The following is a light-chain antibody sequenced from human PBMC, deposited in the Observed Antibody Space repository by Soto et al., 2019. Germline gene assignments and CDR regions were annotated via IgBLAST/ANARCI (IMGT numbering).Light chain of an antibody. CDR3: QKYNNWPPVT. V-gene: IGKV3-15*01. CDR1: QSVSYN. CDR2: AAS. Sequence: EIVLTQSPGTLSLSPGERATLSCRASQSVSYNLAWYQQKPGQAPRLLIYAASTRATGIPARFSGSGSGTELALTINSLQSEDFAVYYGQKYNNWPPVTFGQGTRVAIK. J-gene: IGKJ5*01.